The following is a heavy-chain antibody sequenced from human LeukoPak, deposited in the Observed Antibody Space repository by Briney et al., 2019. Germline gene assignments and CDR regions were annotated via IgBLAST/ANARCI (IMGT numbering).Heavy chain of an antibody. J-gene: IGHJ4*02. CDR2: TYDRSKWYN. Sequence: SQTLSLTCAISGDSVCSSSATWNWIRQSPSRGLEWLGRTYDRSKWYNDYAVSVKSRITIKPDTSKNQLSLQLNSVTPDDTAVYYCARVSYLDDSCIATIPFDYWGRGTPVTVSS. V-gene: IGHV6-1*01. D-gene: IGHD3-22*01. CDR1: GDSVCSSSAT. CDR3: ARVSYLDDSCIATIPFDY.